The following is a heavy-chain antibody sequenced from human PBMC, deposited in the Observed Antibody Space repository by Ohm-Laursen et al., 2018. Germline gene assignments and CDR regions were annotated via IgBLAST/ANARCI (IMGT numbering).Heavy chain of an antibody. J-gene: IGHJ4*02. CDR2: IKQDGSDK. Sequence: SLRLSCTASGFTFSSYWMSWVRQAPGKGLEWVANIKQDGSDKHYADSVKGRFTISRDNSKNTLDLQMNSLRPEDTAVYYCVKESSTGYYRTADYWGQGTLVTVSS. CDR3: VKESSTGYYRTADY. CDR1: GFTFSSYW. V-gene: IGHV3-7*01. D-gene: IGHD3-9*01.